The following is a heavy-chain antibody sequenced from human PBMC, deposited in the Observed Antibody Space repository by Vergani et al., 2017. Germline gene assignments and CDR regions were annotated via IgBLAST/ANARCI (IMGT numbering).Heavy chain of an antibody. CDR2: ISSNSGSI. J-gene: IGHJ6*02. CDR3: AKVGGNYGSGSPGGMDV. V-gene: IGHV3-9*01. D-gene: IGHD3-10*01. CDR1: GFTFDDYA. Sequence: EVQLVESGGGLVQPGRSLRLSCAASGFTFDDYAMHWVRQAPGKGLEWVSGISSNSGSIGYADSVKGRFTISRDNAKNSLYLQMNSLRAEDTAVYYCAKVGGNYGSGSPGGMDVWGQGTTVTVSS.